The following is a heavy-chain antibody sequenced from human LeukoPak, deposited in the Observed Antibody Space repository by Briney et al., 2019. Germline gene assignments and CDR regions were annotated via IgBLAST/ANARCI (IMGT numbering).Heavy chain of an antibody. CDR1: GGSFSGYY. CDR2: IYYSGST. D-gene: IGHD6-13*01. V-gene: IGHV4-59*08. Sequence: NPSETLSLTCAVYGGSFSGYYWSWIRQPPGKGLEWIGYIYYSGSTNYNPSLKSRVTISVDTSKNQFSLKLSSVTAADTAVYYCASSYSSSWKMASFDYWGQGTLVTVSS. J-gene: IGHJ4*02. CDR3: ASSYSSSWKMASFDY.